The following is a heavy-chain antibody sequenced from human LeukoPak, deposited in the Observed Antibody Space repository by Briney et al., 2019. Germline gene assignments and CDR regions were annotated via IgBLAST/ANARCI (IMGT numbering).Heavy chain of an antibody. CDR1: GGSFSGYY. V-gene: IGHV4-34*01. CDR2: INHSGST. D-gene: IGHD6-13*01. CDR3: ARAGSSWYSPRNWFDP. J-gene: IGHJ5*02. Sequence: SETLSLTCAVYGGSFSGYYWSWIRQPPGKGLEWIGEINHSGSTNYNPSLKSRVTISADTSKNQFSLKLSSVTAADTAVYYCARAGSSWYSPRNWFDPWGQGTLVTVSS.